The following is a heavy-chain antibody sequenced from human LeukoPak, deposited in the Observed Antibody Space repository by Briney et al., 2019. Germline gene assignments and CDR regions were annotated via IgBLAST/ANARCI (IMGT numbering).Heavy chain of an antibody. Sequence: VASVNVSFKASRYTFTSYYMHWVRQAPGQGLEWMGIINPSGGSTSYAQKFQGRVTMTRDTSTSTVYMELSSLRSEDTAVYYCARGAAASPKVSYSGMDVWGQGTTVTVSS. CDR3: ARGAAASPKVSYSGMDV. V-gene: IGHV1-46*01. J-gene: IGHJ6*02. CDR2: INPSGGST. CDR1: RYTFTSYY. D-gene: IGHD6-13*01.